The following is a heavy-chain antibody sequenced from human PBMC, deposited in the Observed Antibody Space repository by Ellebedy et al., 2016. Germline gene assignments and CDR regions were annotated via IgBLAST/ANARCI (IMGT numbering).Heavy chain of an antibody. CDR3: AKDRERYYDFWSGYHAAYYGMDV. D-gene: IGHD3-3*01. J-gene: IGHJ6*02. CDR1: GGTFSSYA. CDR2: IIPIFGTA. Sequence: SVKVSXXASGGTFSSYAISWVRQAPGQGLEWMGGIIPIFGTANYAQKFQGRVTITADESTSTAYMELSSLRSEDTAVYYCAKDRERYYDFWSGYHAAYYGMDVWGQGTTVTVSS. V-gene: IGHV1-69*13.